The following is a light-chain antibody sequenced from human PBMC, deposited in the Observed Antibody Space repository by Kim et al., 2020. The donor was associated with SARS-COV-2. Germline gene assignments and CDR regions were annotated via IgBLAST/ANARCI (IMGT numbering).Light chain of an antibody. CDR3: QAWDTSTASV. CDR1: KLGDKY. J-gene: IGLJ1*01. V-gene: IGLV3-1*01. Sequence: SYELTQPPSVSVSPGQTASITCSGHKLGDKYACWYQQKPGQSPVLVIYHDTKRPSGIPERFSGSNSGNTATLTISGTQAMDEADYYCQAWDTSTASVFGT. CDR2: HDT.